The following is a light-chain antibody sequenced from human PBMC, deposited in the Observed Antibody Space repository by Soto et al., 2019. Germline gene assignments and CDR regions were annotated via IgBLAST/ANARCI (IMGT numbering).Light chain of an antibody. V-gene: IGKV1-39*01. CDR1: QSISSY. CDR3: QQSYSTPT. J-gene: IGKJ4*01. Sequence: DIPMTQSPSSLSASVGDRVTITCRASQSISSYLNWYQQKPGKAPKLVIYAASSLQSGVPSRFSGSGSGTDFTLTISSLQPEDFATYYCQQSYSTPTFGGGTKVEIK. CDR2: AAS.